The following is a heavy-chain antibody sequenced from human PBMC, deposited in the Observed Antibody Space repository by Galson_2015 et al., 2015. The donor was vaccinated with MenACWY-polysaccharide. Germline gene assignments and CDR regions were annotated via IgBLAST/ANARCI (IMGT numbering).Heavy chain of an antibody. CDR3: ARVPDCSSTSCLWGYYYYGMDV. Sequence: SLRLSCAASGFTVSSNYMSWVRQAPGKGLEWVSVIYSGGSTYYADSVKGRFTISRDNSKNTLYLQMNSLRAEDTAVYYCARVPDCSSTSCLWGYYYYGMDVWGQGTPVTVSS. CDR2: IYSGGST. V-gene: IGHV3-53*01. D-gene: IGHD2-2*01. J-gene: IGHJ6*02. CDR1: GFTVSSNY.